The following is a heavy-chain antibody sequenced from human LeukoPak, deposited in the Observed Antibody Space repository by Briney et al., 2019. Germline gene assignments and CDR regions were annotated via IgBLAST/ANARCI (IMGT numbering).Heavy chain of an antibody. Sequence: GSLSLSCAASGFPFSNFGMHWVRQAPGEGLEWVAVIWHDGRNQHYADSVKGRFTISRDNSKGTLYLQMNSLRVEDTAVYYCARQTGTYDLDYWGQGTLVTVSS. CDR2: IWHDGRNQ. V-gene: IGHV3-33*01. D-gene: IGHD3-10*01. J-gene: IGHJ4*02. CDR3: ARQTGTYDLDY. CDR1: GFPFSNFG.